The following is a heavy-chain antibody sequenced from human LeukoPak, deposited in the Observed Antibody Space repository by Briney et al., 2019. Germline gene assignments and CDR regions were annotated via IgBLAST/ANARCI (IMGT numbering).Heavy chain of an antibody. CDR1: GFTFSSYA. Sequence: GGSLRLSCAASGFTFSSYAMSWVRQAPGKGLEWVSSISSSSSYIYYADSVKGRFTISRDNAKNSLYLQMNSLRAEDTAVYYCARDYYGDYAFDYWGQGTLVTVSS. D-gene: IGHD4-17*01. CDR3: ARDYYGDYAFDY. J-gene: IGHJ4*02. CDR2: ISSSSSYI. V-gene: IGHV3-21*01.